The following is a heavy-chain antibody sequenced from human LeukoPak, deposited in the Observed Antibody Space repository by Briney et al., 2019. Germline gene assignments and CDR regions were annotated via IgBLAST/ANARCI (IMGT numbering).Heavy chain of an antibody. V-gene: IGHV1-2*06. CDR1: GYTFTGYY. CDR3: ARENWNDF. CDR2: INPNSGDT. Sequence: VSSVKVSCKASGYTFTGYYMHWVRQAPGQGLEWMGRINPNSGDTSYAQQFQGRVTMTRDTSITTAYMELSSLRSDDTAMHYCARENWNDFWGQGTLVTVSS. J-gene: IGHJ5*01.